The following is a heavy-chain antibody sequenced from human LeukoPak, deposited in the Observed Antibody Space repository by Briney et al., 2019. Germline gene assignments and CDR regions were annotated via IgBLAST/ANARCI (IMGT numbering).Heavy chain of an antibody. V-gene: IGHV4-31*03. D-gene: IGHD3-10*01. CDR2: IYYSGST. CDR1: GGSISSGGYY. Sequence: PSQTLSLTCTVSGGSISSGGYYWSWIRQHPGKGLELIGYIYYSGSTYYNPSLKGRVTISVDTSKNQFSLKLSSVTAADTAVYYCARDVIKYNWFDPWGQGTLVTVSS. J-gene: IGHJ5*02. CDR3: ARDVIKYNWFDP.